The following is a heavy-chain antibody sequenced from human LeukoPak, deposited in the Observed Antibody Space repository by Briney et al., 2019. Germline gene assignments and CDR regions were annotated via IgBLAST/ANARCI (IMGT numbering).Heavy chain of an antibody. CDR3: ARDQYYYGSAEGY. CDR1: GYTFTSYA. D-gene: IGHD3-10*01. CDR2: INAGNGNT. Sequence: ASVKLSCKSSGYTFTSYAMHWVRQAPGQRLEWMGWINAGNGNTKYSQKFQGRVTITRDTSASTAYMELSSLRSEDTAVYYCARDQYYYGSAEGYWGQGTLVTVSS. J-gene: IGHJ4*02. V-gene: IGHV1-3*01.